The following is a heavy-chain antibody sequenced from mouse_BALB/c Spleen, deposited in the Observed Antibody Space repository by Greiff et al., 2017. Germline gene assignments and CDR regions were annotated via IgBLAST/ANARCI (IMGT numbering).Heavy chain of an antibody. D-gene: IGHD1-1*01. J-gene: IGHJ3*01. CDR2: ISDGGSYT. Sequence: EVMLVESGGGLVKPGGSLKLSCAASGFTFSDYYMYWVRQTPEKRLEWVATISDGGSYTYYPDSVKGRFTISRDNAKNNLYLQMSSLKSEDTAMYYCARATTVVRGDWFAYWGQGTLVTVSA. CDR1: GFTFSDYY. CDR3: ARATTVVRGDWFAY. V-gene: IGHV5-4*02.